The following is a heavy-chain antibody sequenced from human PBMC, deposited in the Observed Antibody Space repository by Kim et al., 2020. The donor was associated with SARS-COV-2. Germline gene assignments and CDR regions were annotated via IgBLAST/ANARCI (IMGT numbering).Heavy chain of an antibody. D-gene: IGHD6-6*01. CDR1: GYTFTSYD. CDR3: ARASSSSRKVDY. Sequence: ASVKVSCKASGYTFTSYDINWVRQATGQGLEWMGWMNPNSGNTGYAQKFQGRVTMTRNTSISTAYMELSSLRSEDTAVYYCARASSSSRKVDYWGQGTLVTVSS. J-gene: IGHJ4*02. CDR2: MNPNSGNT. V-gene: IGHV1-8*01.